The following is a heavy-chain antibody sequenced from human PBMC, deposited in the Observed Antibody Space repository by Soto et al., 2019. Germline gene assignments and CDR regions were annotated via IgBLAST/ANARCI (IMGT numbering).Heavy chain of an antibody. Sequence: SETLSLTCTVSGASISGYHWSWIRQFPGKGLECLGYISYSGATNYNPSLKSRVTMSIDTSKNQFSLQLNSVTAADTAVYYCARLGGSYAVPIFDYWGKGTLVTVSS. D-gene: IGHD1-26*01. CDR1: GASISGYH. CDR3: ARLGGSYAVPIFDY. V-gene: IGHV4-59*08. CDR2: ISYSGAT. J-gene: IGHJ4*02.